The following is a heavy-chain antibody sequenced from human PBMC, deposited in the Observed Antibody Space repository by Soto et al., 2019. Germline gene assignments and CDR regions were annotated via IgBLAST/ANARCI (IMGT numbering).Heavy chain of an antibody. Sequence: GGSLSLSCASSGFTSSSYGMHWVRQSPGKGLEWVSYISSSSSTIYYADSVKGRFTSSRDNAKNSLYLQMNSLRAEDTAVYYCARDYSSYGPFDYWGQGTLFTVSS. V-gene: IGHV3-48*01. CDR3: ARDYSSYGPFDY. D-gene: IGHD5-18*01. CDR2: ISSSSSTI. CDR1: GFTSSSYG. J-gene: IGHJ4*02.